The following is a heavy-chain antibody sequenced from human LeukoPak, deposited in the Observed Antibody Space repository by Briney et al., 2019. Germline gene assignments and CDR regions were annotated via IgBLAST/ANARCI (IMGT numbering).Heavy chain of an antibody. CDR2: ISWNSGSI. J-gene: IGHJ4*02. V-gene: IGHV3-9*01. CDR3: AKDSYSYGAFDY. D-gene: IGHD5-18*01. Sequence: GRSLRLSCAASGFTFDDYAMHWVRHAPGKGLEWVSGISWNSGSIGYADSVKGRFTISRDNAKNSLYLQMNSLRAEDTALYYCAKDSYSYGAFDYWGQGTLVTVSS. CDR1: GFTFDDYA.